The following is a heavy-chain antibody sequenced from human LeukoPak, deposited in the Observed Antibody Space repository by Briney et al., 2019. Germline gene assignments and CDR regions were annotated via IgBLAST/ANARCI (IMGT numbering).Heavy chain of an antibody. Sequence: GGSLRLSCAVSGLTSSSFWMSWVRQTPGKGPVWVASINQDGSDTYYMDSVKGRFTISRDNAENSLHLQMSSVRADDTAVYYCARGHWGLNYWGQGTLVTVSS. CDR2: INQDGSDT. J-gene: IGHJ4*02. V-gene: IGHV3-7*01. CDR3: ARGHWGLNY. CDR1: GLTSSSFW. D-gene: IGHD7-27*01.